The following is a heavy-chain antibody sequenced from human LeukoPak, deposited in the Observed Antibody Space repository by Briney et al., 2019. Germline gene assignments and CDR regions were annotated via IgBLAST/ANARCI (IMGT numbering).Heavy chain of an antibody. CDR1: GYTFTGYY. D-gene: IGHD2-2*01. J-gene: IGHJ3*02. V-gene: IGHV1-2*02. Sequence: GPVKVSCKASGYTFTGYYMHWVRQAPGQGLEWMGWINPNSGGTNYAQKFQGRVTMTRDPSISTAYMELSRLRSDDTAVYYCARENVVPAAVDAFDIWGQGTMVTVSS. CDR2: INPNSGGT. CDR3: ARENVVPAAVDAFDI.